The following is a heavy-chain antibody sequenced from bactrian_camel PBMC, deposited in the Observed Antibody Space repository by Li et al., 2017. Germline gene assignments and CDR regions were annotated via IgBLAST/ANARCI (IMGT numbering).Heavy chain of an antibody. CDR1: GYSYPKFC. CDR2: ISTEWPTT. CDR3: VRGQIASCTFEPDSP. J-gene: IGHJ4*01. V-gene: IGHV3S6*01. Sequence: HVQLVESGGGFVRPGGSLRLSCAPSGYSYPKFCMGWFRQAPGKEREGVATISTEWPTTDYADSVKGRFTISRDNAKYTIYLQMDSLKPEDTAMYYCVRGQIASCTFEPDSPRGQGTQVTVS. D-gene: IGHD4*01.